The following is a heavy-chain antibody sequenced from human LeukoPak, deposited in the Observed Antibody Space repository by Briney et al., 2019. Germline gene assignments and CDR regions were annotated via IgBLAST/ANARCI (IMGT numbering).Heavy chain of an antibody. CDR3: AKDPHTGTPH. D-gene: IGHD1-1*01. CDR1: GFTFSSYA. CDR2: ISGSGGST. J-gene: IGHJ4*02. V-gene: IGHV3-23*01. Sequence: GGSLRLSCAASGFTFSSYAMSWLRQAPGKELEWVAAISGSGGSTYYADSVKGRLTISRDNSKNTLYLHMNSLRAEHTAVHYCAKDPHTGTPHWGQGTLVPVSS.